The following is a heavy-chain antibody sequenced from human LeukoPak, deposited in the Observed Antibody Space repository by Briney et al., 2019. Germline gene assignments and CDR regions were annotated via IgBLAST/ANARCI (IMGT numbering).Heavy chain of an antibody. CDR3: ARDPTYYDFWSGYLPEGY. J-gene: IGHJ4*02. V-gene: IGHV3-23*01. CDR1: GFTFSSCA. D-gene: IGHD3-3*01. Sequence: GGSLRLSCAASGFTFSSCAMSWVRQAPGKGLQWVSAISGSGSSTYYADSVKGRFTISRDNSKNTLYLQMNSLRAEDTAVYYCARDPTYYDFWSGYLPEGYWGQGTLVTVSS. CDR2: ISGSGSST.